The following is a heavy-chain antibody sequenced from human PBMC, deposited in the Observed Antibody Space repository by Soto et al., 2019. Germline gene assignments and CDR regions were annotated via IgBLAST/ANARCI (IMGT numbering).Heavy chain of an antibody. CDR3: ARKDKSGYFNWFDP. CDR1: GYKFTSSG. Sequence: VESLTISCSTSGYKFTSSGLAWVLQKPGKGLEWTGILFPSDSYTRYSPSFQGQVTISADRSTSTVFLQWASLKASDTAVYFCARKDKSGYFNWFDPWGQGTMVTVSS. V-gene: IGHV5-51*01. J-gene: IGHJ5*02. CDR2: LFPSDSYT. D-gene: IGHD3-22*01.